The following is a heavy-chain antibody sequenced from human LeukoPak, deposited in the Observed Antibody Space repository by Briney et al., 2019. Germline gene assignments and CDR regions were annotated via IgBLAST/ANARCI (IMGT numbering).Heavy chain of an antibody. V-gene: IGHV5-51*01. CDR3: ARPTVTTGSDY. Sequence: GESLKISCKSSGYSFTNYWIGWVRQMPGKGLEWMGIIYPGDSDTRYSPSFQGQVTISADKSISTAYLQWSSLKASDTAIYYCARPTVTTGSDYWGQGTLVTVSS. J-gene: IGHJ4*02. CDR2: IYPGDSDT. D-gene: IGHD4-17*01. CDR1: GYSFTNYW.